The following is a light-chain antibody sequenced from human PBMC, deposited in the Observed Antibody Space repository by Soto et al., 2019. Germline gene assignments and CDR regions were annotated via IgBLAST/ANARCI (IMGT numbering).Light chain of an antibody. CDR1: QSVSSY. V-gene: IGKV3-20*01. J-gene: IGKJ4*01. Sequence: EIVLTQSPGTLSLSPGERATLSCRASQSVSSYLAWYQQKPGQAPRLLISGASSRATGIPDRFSGSGSGTDFTLTISRLVPEDSAVYYCQQYGSSPGTFGGGTMVEIK. CDR3: QQYGSSPGT. CDR2: GAS.